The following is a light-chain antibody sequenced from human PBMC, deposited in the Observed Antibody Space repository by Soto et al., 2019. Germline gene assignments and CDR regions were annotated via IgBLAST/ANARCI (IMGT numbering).Light chain of an antibody. Sequence: AIPMTQSPSSLSASVGDRVTITCRASQGIRNDLGWYQQKPGKAPKLLIYAASSLQSGVPSRFSGSGSGTDFTLTIISLQPEDFATYYCLQDYNYPFTFGPGTKVDIK. CDR3: LQDYNYPFT. J-gene: IGKJ3*01. V-gene: IGKV1-6*01. CDR2: AAS. CDR1: QGIRND.